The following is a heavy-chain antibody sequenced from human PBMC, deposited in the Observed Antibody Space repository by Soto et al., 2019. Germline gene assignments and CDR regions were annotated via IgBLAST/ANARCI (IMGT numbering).Heavy chain of an antibody. D-gene: IGHD3-10*01. Sequence: ASVKVSCKASGYTFTSYAMHWVRQAPGQRLEWMGWINAGNGNTKYSQKFQGRVTITRDTSASTAYMELSSLRSEDTAVYYCARDTTMVRGVTLYYYYYGMDVWGQGTTVTVS. CDR3: ARDTTMVRGVTLYYYYYGMDV. CDR2: INAGNGNT. CDR1: GYTFTSYA. V-gene: IGHV1-3*01. J-gene: IGHJ6*02.